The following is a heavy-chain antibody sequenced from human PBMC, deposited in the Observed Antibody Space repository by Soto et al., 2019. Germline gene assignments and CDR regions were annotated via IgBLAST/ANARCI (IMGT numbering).Heavy chain of an antibody. J-gene: IGHJ1*01. CDR1: GGTFSSYT. D-gene: IGHD6-6*01. CDR2: IIPILGIA. Sequence: SVKVSCKASGGTFSSYTISWVRQAPGQGLEWMGRIIPILGIANYAQKFQGRVTITWDTSTTTAYMELSSLRSEDTAVYYCTRPRRDSGGEFFEHWGQGTLVTVSS. V-gene: IGHV1-69*02. CDR3: TRPRRDSGGEFFEH.